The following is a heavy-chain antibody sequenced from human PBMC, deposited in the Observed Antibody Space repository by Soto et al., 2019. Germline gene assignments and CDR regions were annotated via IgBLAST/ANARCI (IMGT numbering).Heavy chain of an antibody. D-gene: IGHD3-3*01. J-gene: IGHJ4*02. CDR2: IYYSGST. CDR1: GGSVSSGSYY. V-gene: IGHV4-61*01. CDR3: ARGTYDFWSGYDY. Sequence: PSETLSLTCTVSGGSVSSGSYYWSWIRQPPGKGLEWIGYIYYSGSTNYNPSLKSRVTISVDTSKNQFSLKLSSVTAADTAVYYCARGTYDFWSGYDYWGQGTLVTVSS.